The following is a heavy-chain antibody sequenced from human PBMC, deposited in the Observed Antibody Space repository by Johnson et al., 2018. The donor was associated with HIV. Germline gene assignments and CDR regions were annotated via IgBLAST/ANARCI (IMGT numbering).Heavy chain of an antibody. Sequence: VHLVESGGGLVRPGGSLRLSCAVSGLSVSINYITWVRQAPGKGLEWVSVIHSGGSTYYADSVEGRFTISRDNSKNTLYLQMNSLRAEDTAVYYCARRGRRADDAFDIWGQGTMVTVSS. CDR1: GLSVSINY. CDR3: ARRGRRADDAFDI. J-gene: IGHJ3*02. CDR2: IHSGGST. V-gene: IGHV3-66*02. D-gene: IGHD3-16*01.